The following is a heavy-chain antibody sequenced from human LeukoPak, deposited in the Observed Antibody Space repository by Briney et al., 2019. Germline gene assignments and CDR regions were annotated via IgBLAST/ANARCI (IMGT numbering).Heavy chain of an antibody. CDR1: GFTVSRNH. J-gene: IGHJ4*02. V-gene: IGHV3-53*01. CDR2: IYSGGST. Sequence: PGGSLRLSCAAFGFTVSRNHMTWVRQAPGKGLEWVSIIYSGGSTYYADSVRGRFTISRDSSQNTLYLHMNGLRVEDTAVYYCVTLPTGDYWGQGTLVTVSS. D-gene: IGHD2-15*01. CDR3: VTLPTGDY.